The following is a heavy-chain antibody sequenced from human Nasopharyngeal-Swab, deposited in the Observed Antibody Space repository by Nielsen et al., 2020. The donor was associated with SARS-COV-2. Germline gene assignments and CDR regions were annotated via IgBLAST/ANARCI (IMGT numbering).Heavy chain of an antibody. CDR3: AGDSTVVTGYAFDI. CDR2: IIPIFGTA. Sequence: SVKVSCKASGGTFSSYAISWVRQAPGQGLEWMGGIIPIFGTANYAQKFQGRVTITADESTSTAYMELSSLRSEDTAVYYCAGDSTVVTGYAFDIWGQGTMVTVSS. J-gene: IGHJ3*02. D-gene: IGHD4-23*01. CDR1: GGTFSSYA. V-gene: IGHV1-69*13.